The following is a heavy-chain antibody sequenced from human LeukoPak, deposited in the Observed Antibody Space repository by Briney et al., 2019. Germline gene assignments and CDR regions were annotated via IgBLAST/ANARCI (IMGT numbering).Heavy chain of an antibody. D-gene: IGHD1-7*01. CDR3: AKEANWNYVSPVDY. V-gene: IGHV3-23*01. CDR2: ISGSGGST. J-gene: IGHJ4*02. CDR1: GFTFSSYA. Sequence: PGGSLRLXCAASGFTFSSYAMSWVRQAPGKVLEWVSAISGSGGSTYYADSVKGRFTISRDNSKNTLYLQMNSLRAEDTAVYYCAKEANWNYVSPVDYWGQGTLVTVSS.